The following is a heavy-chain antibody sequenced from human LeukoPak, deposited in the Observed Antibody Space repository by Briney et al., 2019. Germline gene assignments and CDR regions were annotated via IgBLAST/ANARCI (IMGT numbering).Heavy chain of an antibody. CDR3: ARDCTSGSYYHTLCDP. D-gene: IGHD3-10*01. V-gene: IGHV3-64D*06. J-gene: IGHJ5*02. CDR1: GFNFSSYA. CDR2: ISGSGDTT. Sequence: GSLRLSCSASGFNFSSYAMHWVRQAPGKGLEYVSAISGSGDTTYYADSMKGRFIISRDNSKNTLYLQMSSLRPEDTAVYFCARDCTSGSYYHTLCDPWGQGALVTVSS.